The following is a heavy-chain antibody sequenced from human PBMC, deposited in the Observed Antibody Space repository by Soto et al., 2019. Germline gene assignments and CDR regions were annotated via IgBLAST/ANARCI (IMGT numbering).Heavy chain of an antibody. CDR3: AKDLSGYDHDYYYYGMDV. V-gene: IGHV3-23*01. Sequence: GSLRLSCAASGFTFSSYAMSWVRQATGKGLEWVSAISGSGGSTYYADSVKGRFTISRDNSKNTLYLQMNSLRAEDTAVYYCAKDLSGYDHDYYYYGMDVWGQGTTVTVSS. CDR2: ISGSGGST. CDR1: GFTFSSYA. D-gene: IGHD5-12*01. J-gene: IGHJ6*02.